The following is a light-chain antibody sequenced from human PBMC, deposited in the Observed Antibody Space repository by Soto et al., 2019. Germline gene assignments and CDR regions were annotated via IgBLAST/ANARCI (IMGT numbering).Light chain of an antibody. CDR3: SSYTGGNPSYV. V-gene: IGLV2-8*01. J-gene: IGLJ1*01. Sequence: QSVLTQPPSASGSPGQSVTISCTGTSSDVGGYDYVSWYQQHPGKAPKLMIYEVTIRPSGVSDRFSSSKSGNTASLTVSGLQAEDEADYYCSSYTGGNPSYVFGTGTKGTVL. CDR2: EVT. CDR1: SSDVGGYDY.